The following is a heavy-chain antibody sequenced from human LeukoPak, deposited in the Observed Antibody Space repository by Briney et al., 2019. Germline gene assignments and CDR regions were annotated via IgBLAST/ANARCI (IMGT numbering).Heavy chain of an antibody. D-gene: IGHD3-3*01. CDR2: ISYDGSNK. J-gene: IGHJ3*02. V-gene: IGHV3-30-3*01. CDR1: GFTFSSYA. Sequence: GGSLRPSCAASGFTFSSYAMHWVRQAPGKGLEWVAVISYDGSNKYYADSVKGRFTISRDNSKNTLYLQMNSLRAEDTAVYYCARDRITIFGVADDAFDIWGQGTMVTVSS. CDR3: ARDRITIFGVADDAFDI.